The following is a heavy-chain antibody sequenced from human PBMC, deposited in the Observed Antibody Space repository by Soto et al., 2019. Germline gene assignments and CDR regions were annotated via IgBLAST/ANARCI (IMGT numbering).Heavy chain of an antibody. CDR1: GGTFSSYA. V-gene: IGHV1-69*13. CDR2: IIPIFGTA. D-gene: IGHD2-15*01. CDR3: ARAGHGGNGNWFDP. J-gene: IGHJ5*02. Sequence: SVKVSCKASGGTFSSYAISWVRQAPGQGLEWMGGIIPIFGTANYAQKFQGRVTIAADESTSTAYMELSSLRSEDTAVYYCARAGHGGNGNWFDPWGQGSLVTVSS.